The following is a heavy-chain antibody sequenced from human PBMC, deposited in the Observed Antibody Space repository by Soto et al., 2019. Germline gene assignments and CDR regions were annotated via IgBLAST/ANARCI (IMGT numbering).Heavy chain of an antibody. D-gene: IGHD2-2*02. CDR1: GDSVSSNSAA. Sequence: SQTLSLTCAISGDSVSSNSAAWNWLRQSPSRGLEWLGRTYYRSKWYNDYAVSVKSRITINPDTSKNQFSLQLNSVTPEDTAVYYCARDSYCSSTSCYRWDYYGMDVWGQGTTVTVSS. CDR2: TYYRSKWYN. CDR3: ARDSYCSSTSCYRWDYYGMDV. V-gene: IGHV6-1*01. J-gene: IGHJ6*02.